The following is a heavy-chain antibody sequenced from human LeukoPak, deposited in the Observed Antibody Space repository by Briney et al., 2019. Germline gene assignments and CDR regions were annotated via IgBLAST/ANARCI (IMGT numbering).Heavy chain of an antibody. J-gene: IGHJ4*02. CDR1: GGSISSYY. Sequence: SETLSLTCTVSGGSISSYYWSWIRQPPGKRLEWIGYVNYRGSAKYNPPLKSRVTISVDTSKNQFSLKLNSVTAADTAVYYCATGLDNGDPLDYWGQGTLVTVAS. CDR3: ATGLDNGDPLDY. D-gene: IGHD4-17*01. CDR2: VNYRGSA. V-gene: IGHV4-59*01.